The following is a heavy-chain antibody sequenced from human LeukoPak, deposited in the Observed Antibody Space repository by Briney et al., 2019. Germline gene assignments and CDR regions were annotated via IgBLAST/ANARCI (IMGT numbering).Heavy chain of an antibody. V-gene: IGHV3-30*03. CDR2: ISYDGSDK. Sequence: PGRSLRLSCAASGFSFSGYGMHWVRQAPGKGLEWVAVISYDGSDKEYGDSVKGRFTISRDNSKNTLYLQMNSLRAEDTAVYYCARDTDMSFDYWGQGTLVTVSS. D-gene: IGHD3-9*01. J-gene: IGHJ4*02. CDR1: GFSFSGYG. CDR3: ARDTDMSFDY.